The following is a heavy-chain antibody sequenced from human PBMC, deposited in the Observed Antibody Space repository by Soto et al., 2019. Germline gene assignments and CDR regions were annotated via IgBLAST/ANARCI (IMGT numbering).Heavy chain of an antibody. V-gene: IGHV4-39*01. CDR2: IYYSGST. Sequence: RSLTCTVSGGSISSSSYYWGWIRQPPGKGLEWIGSIYYSGSTYYNPSLKSRVTISVDTSKNQFSLKLSSVTAADTAVYYCARLRGVDYYYYYYGMDVWGQGTTVTVSS. CDR1: GGSISSSSYY. CDR3: ARLRGVDYYYYYYGMDV. J-gene: IGHJ6*02. D-gene: IGHD3-10*01.